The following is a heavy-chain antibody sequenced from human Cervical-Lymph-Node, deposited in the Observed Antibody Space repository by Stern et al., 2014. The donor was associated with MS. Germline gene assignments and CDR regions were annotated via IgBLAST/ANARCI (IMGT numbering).Heavy chain of an antibody. J-gene: IGHJ6*02. CDR3: AKDSTIAARPHYYYYGMDV. CDR1: GFTFSSYG. Sequence: QVQLVQSGGGVVQPGKSLRLSCAASGFTFSSYGMHWVRQAPGKGLEWVAVISYHGSNKDYADSVKDRFTISRDNSKNTLYLQMNSLRAEDTAVYYCAKDSTIAARPHYYYYGMDVWGQGTTVTVSS. D-gene: IGHD6-6*01. V-gene: IGHV3-30*18. CDR2: ISYHGSNK.